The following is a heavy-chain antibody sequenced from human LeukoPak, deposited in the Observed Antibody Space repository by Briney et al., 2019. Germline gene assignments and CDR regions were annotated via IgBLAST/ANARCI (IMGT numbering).Heavy chain of an antibody. J-gene: IGHJ3*02. Sequence: GSLRLSCAASGFTFSSYEMNWVRQAPGKGLEWVSAISGSDGRTYYADSVKGRFTISRDNSKNTLYLQMSSLRAEDTAVYYCAKDPRPFDAFDIWGQGTMVTVSS. CDR3: AKDPRPFDAFDI. CDR2: ISGSDGRT. CDR1: GFTFSSYE. V-gene: IGHV3-23*01.